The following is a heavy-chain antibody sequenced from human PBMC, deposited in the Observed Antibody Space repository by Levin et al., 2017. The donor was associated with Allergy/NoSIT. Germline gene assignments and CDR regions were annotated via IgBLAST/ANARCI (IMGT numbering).Heavy chain of an antibody. CDR2: ISSSSSYI. CDR3: ARVRYCGGDCYLYYFDY. J-gene: IGHJ4*02. Sequence: GGSLRLSCAASGFTFSSYSMNWVRQAPGKGLEWVSSISSSSSYIYYADSVKGRFTISRDNAKNSLYLQMNSLRAEDTAVYYCARVRYCGGDCYLYYFDYWGQGTLVTVSS. D-gene: IGHD2-21*01. CDR1: GFTFSSYS. V-gene: IGHV3-21*01.